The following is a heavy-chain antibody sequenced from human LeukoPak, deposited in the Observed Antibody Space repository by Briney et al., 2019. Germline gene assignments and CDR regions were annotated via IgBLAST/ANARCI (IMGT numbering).Heavy chain of an antibody. CDR1: GFTFSSYG. Sequence: GGSLRLSCAASGFTFSSYGMHWGRQAPGKGLEWVAVISYDGSNKYYADSVKGRFTISRDNSKNTLYLQMNSLRAEDTAVYYCAKDPGREPDRYYWGQGTLVTVSS. D-gene: IGHD1-26*01. CDR2: ISYDGSNK. V-gene: IGHV3-30*18. J-gene: IGHJ4*02. CDR3: AKDPGREPDRYY.